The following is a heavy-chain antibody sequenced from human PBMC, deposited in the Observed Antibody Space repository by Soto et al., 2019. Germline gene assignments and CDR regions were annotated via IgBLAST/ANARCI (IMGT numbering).Heavy chain of an antibody. CDR1: GFTFRNSE. J-gene: IGHJ4*01. CDR2: INYSGSNI. CDR3: ASEALCGADCYFFEY. D-gene: IGHD2-21*02. Sequence: GGSLRLSCAGSGFTFRNSEMFWVRQAPGKGLGWVSKINYSGSNIYYSKSVKGRFTISRDNAKNSLYLQMNSLTDEDTAIYFCASEALCGADCYFFEYWGPGTLVTVSP. V-gene: IGHV3-48*03.